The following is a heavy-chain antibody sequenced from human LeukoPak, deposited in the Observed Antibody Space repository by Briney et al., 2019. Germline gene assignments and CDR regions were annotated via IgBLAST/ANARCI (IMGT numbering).Heavy chain of an antibody. V-gene: IGHV4-34*01. J-gene: IGHJ6*03. CDR3: ARGQKRYGAYYYYYMDV. D-gene: IGHD1-14*01. Sequence: PSETLSLTCAVYGGSFSGYYWSWIRQPPGKGLEWIGEINHSGSTNYNSSLKSRVTISVDTSKNQFSLKLSSVTAADTAVYYCARGQKRYGAYYYYYMDVWGKGTTVTVSS. CDR1: GGSFSGYY. CDR2: INHSGST.